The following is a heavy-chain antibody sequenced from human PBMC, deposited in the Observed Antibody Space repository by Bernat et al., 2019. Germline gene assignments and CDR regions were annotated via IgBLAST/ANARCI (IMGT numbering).Heavy chain of an antibody. CDR3: AGVGGSSSGYVSWFEP. CDR1: GFTFSTYW. Sequence: EVQLVESGGALVQPGGSLRLSCAASGFTFSTYWMHWVRQAPGKGLVWVSRINDDGSNTNYADSGKGRFTIARDNAKDTLYLQMNSLRAEDTAVYYCAGVGGSSSGYVSWFEPWGQGTLVTVSS. CDR2: INDDGSNT. V-gene: IGHV3-74*01. D-gene: IGHD3-22*01. J-gene: IGHJ5*02.